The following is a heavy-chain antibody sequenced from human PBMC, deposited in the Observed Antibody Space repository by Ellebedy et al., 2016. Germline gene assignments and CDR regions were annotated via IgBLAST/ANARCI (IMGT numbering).Heavy chain of an antibody. CDR2: INAGNGNT. D-gene: IGHD1-26*01. V-gene: IGHV1-3*01. Sequence: ASVKVSCKASGYTFTSYAMHWVRQAPGQRLEWMGWINAGNGNTKYSQKFQGRVTITRDTSASTAYMELSSLRSDDTAVYYCARVVAGGPFDYWGQGTLVTVSS. J-gene: IGHJ4*02. CDR1: GYTFTSYA. CDR3: ARVVAGGPFDY.